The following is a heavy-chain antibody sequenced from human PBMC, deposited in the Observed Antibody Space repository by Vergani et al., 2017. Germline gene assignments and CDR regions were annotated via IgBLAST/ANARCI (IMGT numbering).Heavy chain of an antibody. V-gene: IGHV3-23*04. CDR1: GFTFDDET. CDR3: VDIAVAGTLGFDY. Sequence: EVQLVESGGGLVQPGRSLRLSCAASGFTFDDETMHWVRQAPGKGLEWVSAISGSGGSTYYADSVKGRFTISRDNSKNTLYLQMNSLRAEDTAVYYCVDIAVAGTLGFDYWGQGTLVTVSS. D-gene: IGHD6-19*01. J-gene: IGHJ4*02. CDR2: ISGSGGST.